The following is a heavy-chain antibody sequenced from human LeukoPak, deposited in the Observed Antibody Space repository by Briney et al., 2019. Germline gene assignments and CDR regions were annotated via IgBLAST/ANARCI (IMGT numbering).Heavy chain of an antibody. CDR2: IYHSGST. CDR1: GGSISSSNW. Sequence: PSETLSLTCAVSGGSISSSNWWSWVRQPPGKGLEWIGEIYHSGSTNYNPSLQSRVTISLDKSKNQFSLRLTSVTAADTAVYYCARYGIAAAGTDWGRGTLVTVSS. J-gene: IGHJ4*02. V-gene: IGHV4-4*02. CDR3: ARYGIAAAGTD. D-gene: IGHD6-13*01.